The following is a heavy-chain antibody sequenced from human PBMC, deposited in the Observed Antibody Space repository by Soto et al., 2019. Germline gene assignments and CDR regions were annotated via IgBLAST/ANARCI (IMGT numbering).Heavy chain of an antibody. CDR1: GFRFSSSG. CDR3: AKDLHDFASFFFYGMDV. J-gene: IGHJ6*02. CDR2: IIYDGSKK. Sequence: LRLSCAASGFRFSSSGMHWVRQAPGKGLEWVAVIIYDGSKKEYADSVKGRFTVSRDNSKDTVYLQMNNLRPEDTGVYYCAKDLHDFASFFFYGMDVWGQGTSVTSP. V-gene: IGHV3-30*18. D-gene: IGHD2-21*02.